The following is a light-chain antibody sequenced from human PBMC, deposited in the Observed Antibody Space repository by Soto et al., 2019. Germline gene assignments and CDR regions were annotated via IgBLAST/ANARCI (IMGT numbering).Light chain of an antibody. J-gene: IGKJ5*01. CDR2: AAS. Sequence: DIQMPQSPSSLSASVGDRVTITCRASQSISSYLNWYQQKPGKAPKFLIYAASSLQSGVPSRFSGSGSGTDFTLTISSLQPEDFATYYCQQSYSTPITFGQGTRLEI. CDR1: QSISSY. CDR3: QQSYSTPIT. V-gene: IGKV1-39*01.